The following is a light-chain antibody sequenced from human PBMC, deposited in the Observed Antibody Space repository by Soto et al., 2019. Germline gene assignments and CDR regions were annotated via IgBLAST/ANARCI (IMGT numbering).Light chain of an antibody. V-gene: IGKV1-39*01. Sequence: DIQMTQSPSSLSASVGDRVTITCRASQSISRYLNWYQQRPGKAPNLLIYVASTLQGGVPSRFSGGGSGTDFTLTIDGLQPEDIAVYYCQQGHTTPLTFGGGTKVEIK. J-gene: IGKJ4*01. CDR3: QQGHTTPLT. CDR2: VAS. CDR1: QSISRY.